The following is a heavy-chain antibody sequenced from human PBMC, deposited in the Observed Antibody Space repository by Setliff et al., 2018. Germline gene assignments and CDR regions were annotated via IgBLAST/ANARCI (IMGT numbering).Heavy chain of an antibody. V-gene: IGHV1-3*03. D-gene: IGHD3-22*01. Sequence: ASVKVSCKASGYTLTNYPIHWLRQAPGQRPEWMGWINVGNGNTRYSQEFQGRVTLTRDTSASTAYVELSSLTSEDMAVYYCARQGVDSRSSTDYRYYMDVWGKGTTVTVS. CDR2: INVGNGNT. CDR1: GYTLTNYP. CDR3: ARQGVDSRSSTDYRYYMDV. J-gene: IGHJ6*03.